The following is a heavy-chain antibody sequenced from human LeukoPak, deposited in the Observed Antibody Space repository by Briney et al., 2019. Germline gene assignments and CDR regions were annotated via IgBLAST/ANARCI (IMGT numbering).Heavy chain of an antibody. D-gene: IGHD5-12*01. V-gene: IGHV3-21*04. CDR3: AKIWLDLVDPFDI. Sequence: PGGSLRLSCAASGFTFSSYSMNWVRQAPGKGLEWVSSISSSSSYIYYADSVKGRFTISRDNSKNTLYLQMNSLRAEDTAVYYCAKIWLDLVDPFDIWGQGTMVTVSS. CDR1: GFTFSSYS. J-gene: IGHJ3*02. CDR2: ISSSSSYI.